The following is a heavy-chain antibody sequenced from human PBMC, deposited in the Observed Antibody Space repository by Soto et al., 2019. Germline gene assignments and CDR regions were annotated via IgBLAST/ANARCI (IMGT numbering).Heavy chain of an antibody. J-gene: IGHJ4*02. Sequence: GGSLRLSCAASGFTFSSYGMHWVRQAPGKGLEWVAVISYDGSNKYYADSVKGRFTISRDNSKNTLYLQMNSLRAEDTAVYYCAKGYLTTVDGYFDYWGQGTLVTVSS. CDR2: ISYDGSNK. CDR3: AKGYLTTVDGYFDY. V-gene: IGHV3-30*18. CDR1: GFTFSSYG. D-gene: IGHD4-4*01.